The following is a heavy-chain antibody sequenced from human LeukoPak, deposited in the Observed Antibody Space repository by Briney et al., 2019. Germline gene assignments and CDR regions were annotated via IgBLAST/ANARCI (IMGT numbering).Heavy chain of an antibody. Sequence: GGSLRLSCAASGFTFSSYAMTWVRQAPGKGLEWVSDISGSGASTYYADSVKGRFTISRDNSKNTLYLQMNSLRAEDTAVYYCAKDSGNRDNWFDPWGQGTLVTVSS. CDR2: ISGSGAST. J-gene: IGHJ5*02. D-gene: IGHD1-14*01. V-gene: IGHV3-23*01. CDR1: GFTFSSYA. CDR3: AKDSGNRDNWFDP.